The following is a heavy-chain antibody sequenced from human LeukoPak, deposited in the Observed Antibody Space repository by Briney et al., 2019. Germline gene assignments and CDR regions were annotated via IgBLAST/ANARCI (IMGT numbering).Heavy chain of an antibody. V-gene: IGHV1-69*04. Sequence: SVKVSCKASGCTFSSYAISWVRQAPGQGLEWMGRIIPILGIANYAQKFQGRVTITADKSTSTAYMELSSLRSEDTAVYYCARAGGGSGSYSGYYFDYWGQGTLVTVSS. CDR2: IIPILGIA. D-gene: IGHD3-10*01. CDR1: GCTFSSYA. CDR3: ARAGGGSGSYSGYYFDY. J-gene: IGHJ4*02.